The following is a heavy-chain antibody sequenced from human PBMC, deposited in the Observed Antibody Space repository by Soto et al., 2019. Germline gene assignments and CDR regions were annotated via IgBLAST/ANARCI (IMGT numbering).Heavy chain of an antibody. CDR3: ARALYNWNPSWLQH. Sequence: ASVKVSCKASGYTFTGYYMHWVRQAPGQGLEWMGWINPNSGGTNYAQKFQGWVTMTRDTSISTAYMELSRLRSDDTAVYYCARALYNWNPSWLQHWGQGTLVTVSS. CDR2: INPNSGGT. CDR1: GYTFTGYY. D-gene: IGHD1-20*01. J-gene: IGHJ1*01. V-gene: IGHV1-2*04.